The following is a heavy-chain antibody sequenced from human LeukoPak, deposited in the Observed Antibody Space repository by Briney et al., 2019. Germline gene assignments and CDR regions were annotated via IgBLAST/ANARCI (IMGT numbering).Heavy chain of an antibody. J-gene: IGHJ6*03. Sequence: GASVKVSCKASGYTFTAYYIHWVRQAPGQGLEWMGWISHNSGGTKYAQKFQGRVTMTRDTSINTAYMELSRLRSDDTAVYYCASHRGTTYYMDVWGNGTTVTISS. D-gene: IGHD1-1*01. CDR1: GYTFTAYY. CDR2: ISHNSGGT. CDR3: ASHRGTTYYMDV. V-gene: IGHV1-2*02.